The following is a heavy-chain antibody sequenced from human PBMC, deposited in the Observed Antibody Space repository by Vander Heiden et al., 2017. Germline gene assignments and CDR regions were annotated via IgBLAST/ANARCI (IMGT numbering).Heavy chain of an antibody. J-gene: IGHJ4*02. CDR3: AKSPSSGWTSGGMYYFDY. CDR2: SSGSGGST. Sequence: EVQLLESGGGLVQPGGSLRLSCAASGFTFSSYAMSWVRQAPGKGLEWVAASSGSGGSTYYADSVKGRFTISRDNSKNTLYLQMNSLRAEDTAVYYCAKSPSSGWTSGGMYYFDYWGQGTLVTVSS. CDR1: GFTFSSYA. D-gene: IGHD6-19*01. V-gene: IGHV3-23*01.